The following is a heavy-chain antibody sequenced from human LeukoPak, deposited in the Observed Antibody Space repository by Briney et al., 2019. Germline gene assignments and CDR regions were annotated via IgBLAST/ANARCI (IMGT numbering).Heavy chain of an antibody. J-gene: IGHJ3*01. CDR1: GGSFSDYY. Sequence: PSETLSLTCAVYGGSFSDYYWSWIRQPPGKGLEWIGYMYNSGSTNYNPSLKSRVTISIDTSKNQVSLRLSSVTAADTAVYYCARQGSGGRSFDVWGQGTMVTVSS. D-gene: IGHD1-26*01. CDR3: ARQGSGGRSFDV. CDR2: MYNSGST. V-gene: IGHV4-59*08.